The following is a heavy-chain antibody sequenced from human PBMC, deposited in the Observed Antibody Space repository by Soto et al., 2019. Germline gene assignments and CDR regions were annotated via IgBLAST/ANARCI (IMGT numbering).Heavy chain of an antibody. D-gene: IGHD3-10*01. CDR3: ARELFGRSVWFDP. CDR2: IYHSGST. V-gene: IGHV4-30-2*01. J-gene: IGHJ5*02. Sequence: PSETLSLTCAVSGGSISSGGYSWSWIRQPPGKGLEWIGYIYHSGSTYYNPSLKSRVTISVDRSKNQFSLKLSSVTVADTAVYYCARELFGRSVWFDPWGQGTLVTVSS. CDR1: GGSISSGGYS.